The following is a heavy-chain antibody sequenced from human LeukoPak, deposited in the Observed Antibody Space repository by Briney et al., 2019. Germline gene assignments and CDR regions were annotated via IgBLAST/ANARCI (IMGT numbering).Heavy chain of an antibody. Sequence: SETLSLTCAVYGGSFSGYYWSWIRQSPGKGLEWIGEINHSGSTKYNPSLKSRVTISVDTSKNQFSLKLSSVTAADTAVYYCARELLWFGELLFHFDYWGQGTLVTVSS. CDR1: GGSFSGYY. J-gene: IGHJ4*02. D-gene: IGHD3-10*01. V-gene: IGHV4-34*01. CDR3: ARELLWFGELLFHFDY. CDR2: INHSGST.